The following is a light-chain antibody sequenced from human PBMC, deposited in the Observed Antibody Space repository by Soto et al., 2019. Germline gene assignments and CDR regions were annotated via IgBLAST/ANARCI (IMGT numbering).Light chain of an antibody. CDR3: QQYGSSLSIT. J-gene: IGKJ5*01. V-gene: IGKV3-20*01. CDR2: GAS. Sequence: EIVLTQSPGTLSLSPGERVTLSCRASQSVSSSYLAWYQQKPGQAPRLLIYGASSRATGIQDRFSGSGSGTDFTITISRLEPEDFAVYYCQQYGSSLSITFGQGTRLENK. CDR1: QSVSSSY.